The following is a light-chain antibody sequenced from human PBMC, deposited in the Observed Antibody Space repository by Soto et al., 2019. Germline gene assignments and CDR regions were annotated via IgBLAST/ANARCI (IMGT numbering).Light chain of an antibody. Sequence: DIQMTQSPSSLSASVGDRVTITCRASQTIGDWLAWYQQKPGKAPKLLIYKAFNLQPGVPSRFSGSGSGTEFTLTISGLQPDDFATYYCQQYNSYSRTFGQGTKVEI. CDR2: KAF. CDR3: QQYNSYSRT. CDR1: QTIGDW. J-gene: IGKJ1*01. V-gene: IGKV1-5*03.